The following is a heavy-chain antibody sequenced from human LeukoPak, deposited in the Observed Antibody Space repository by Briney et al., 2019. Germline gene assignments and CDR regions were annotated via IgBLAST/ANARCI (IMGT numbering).Heavy chain of an antibody. V-gene: IGHV1-18*01. J-gene: IGHJ4*02. D-gene: IGHD6-6*01. CDR3: ARSVGQLVEAGKYYFDY. Sequence: ASVKVSCKASGYTFTSYGISWVRQAPGQGLEWMGWISGHNGNTNYAQKLQGRVTMTTDTSTSTAYMELRSLRSDDTAVYYCARSVGQLVEAGKYYFDYWGQGTLVTVSS. CDR2: ISGHNGNT. CDR1: GYTFTSYG.